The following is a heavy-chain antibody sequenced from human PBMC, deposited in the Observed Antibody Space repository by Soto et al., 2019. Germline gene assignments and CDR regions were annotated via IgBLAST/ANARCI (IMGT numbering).Heavy chain of an antibody. J-gene: IGHJ4*02. CDR2: ISGSGGTA. Sequence: EVQLLESGGYSVQPGGSLRLSCAASGFTFSSYAMHWVRRPPGKGLEWVSSISGSGGTAYYADSVKGRFSISRDSLVNTLYLQMNSLRAEDTAVYYCAKGRGQNRNFDYWGQGTLVTVSP. V-gene: IGHV3-23*01. D-gene: IGHD3-10*01. CDR1: GFTFSSYA. CDR3: AKGRGQNRNFDY.